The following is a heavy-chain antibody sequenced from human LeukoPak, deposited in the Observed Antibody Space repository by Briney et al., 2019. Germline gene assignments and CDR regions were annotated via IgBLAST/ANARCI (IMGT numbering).Heavy chain of an antibody. D-gene: IGHD3-10*01. Sequence: GGSLRLSCAASGFNFADHAMRWVRQAPGKGLEWVSAISGISGSTTIYADSVKGRFAVSRDNSRNTLFLQMNSLRAEDTAVYYCAKNYASGRGVPYAMDVWGQGPRSPSP. J-gene: IGHJ6*02. CDR2: ISGISGSTT. V-gene: IGHV3-23*01. CDR3: AKNYASGRGVPYAMDV. CDR1: GFNFADHA.